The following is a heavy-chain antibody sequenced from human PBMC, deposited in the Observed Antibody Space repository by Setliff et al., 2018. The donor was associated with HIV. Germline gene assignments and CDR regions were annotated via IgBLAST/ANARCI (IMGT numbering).Heavy chain of an antibody. CDR2: INPNSGGT. Sequence: SVKVSCKASGYTFIGDYMHWVRQAPGQGLEWMGWINPNSGGTNFAQKFQGRVTMTWDTSVSTAYMELSRPRSDDTAVYYCARGGLATGAFDIWGQGTMVTV. CDR3: ARGGLATGAFDI. J-gene: IGHJ3*02. D-gene: IGHD5-12*01. V-gene: IGHV1-2*02. CDR1: GYTFIGDY.